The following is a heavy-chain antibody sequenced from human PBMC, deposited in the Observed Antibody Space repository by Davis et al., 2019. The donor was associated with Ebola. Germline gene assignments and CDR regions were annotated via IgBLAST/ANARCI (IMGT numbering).Heavy chain of an antibody. J-gene: IGHJ3*02. D-gene: IGHD3-3*01. CDR2: ISGSGGST. Sequence: GESLKISYAASGFTFSSYAMSWVRQAPGKGLAWVSAISGSGGSTYYADSVKGRFTISRDNSKNTLYLQMTSLRAEDTAIYYCAKDKNYDFWSGYPHDAFDIWGQGTMVTVSS. CDR1: GFTFSSYA. V-gene: IGHV3-23*01. CDR3: AKDKNYDFWSGYPHDAFDI.